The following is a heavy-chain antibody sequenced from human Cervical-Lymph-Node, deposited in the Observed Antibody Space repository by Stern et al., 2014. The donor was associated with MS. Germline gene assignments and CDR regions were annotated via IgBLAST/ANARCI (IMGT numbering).Heavy chain of an antibody. Sequence: QVQLVQSGGGVVQPGRSLRLSCAASGFTFSYHAMHWVRQAPGKGLEWVARISYDGSDKNDADSVKGRFTISRDNSRNTLYLQMNSLRVDDTAVYYCARGGAVTTSDYYLDYWGQGILVTVSS. CDR2: ISYDGSDK. J-gene: IGHJ4*02. D-gene: IGHD4-17*01. CDR1: GFTFSYHA. CDR3: ARGGAVTTSDYYLDY. V-gene: IGHV3-30*01.